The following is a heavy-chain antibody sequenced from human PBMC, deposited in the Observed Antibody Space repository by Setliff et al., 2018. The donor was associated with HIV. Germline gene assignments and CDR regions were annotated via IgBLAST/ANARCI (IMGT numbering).Heavy chain of an antibody. CDR3: ARHQKVSFMSDH. Sequence: SETLSLTCAVSGHSISSGYYWGWIRQPPGKGLEWIGSIYHSGSTYYNPSLKSRVTMSVDASRNRFSLKLSSVTAADTAIYYCARHQKVSFMSDHWGQGMLVTVSS. J-gene: IGHJ4*02. V-gene: IGHV4-38-2*01. D-gene: IGHD3-16*01. CDR1: GHSISSGYY. CDR2: IYHSGST.